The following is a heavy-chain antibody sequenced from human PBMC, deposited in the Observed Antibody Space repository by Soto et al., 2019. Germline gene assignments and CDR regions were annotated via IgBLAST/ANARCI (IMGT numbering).Heavy chain of an antibody. CDR3: AADYGGNPNYFDY. D-gene: IGHD4-17*01. V-gene: IGHV1-58*01. Sequence: SVKVSCKASGFTFTSSAVQWVRQARGQRLEWIGWIVVGSGNTNYAQKFQERVTITRDMSTSTAYMELSSLRSEDTAVYYCAADYGGNPNYFDYWGQGTLVTVS. CDR1: GFTFTSSA. CDR2: IVVGSGNT. J-gene: IGHJ4*02.